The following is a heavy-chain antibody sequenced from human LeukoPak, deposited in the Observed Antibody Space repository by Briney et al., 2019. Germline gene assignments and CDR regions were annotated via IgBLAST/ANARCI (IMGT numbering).Heavy chain of an antibody. V-gene: IGHV3-74*01. CDR1: GFTFSSNW. CDR3: AREFPGAFDV. J-gene: IGHJ3*01. CDR2: IDNDGSST. Sequence: GGSLRLSCAASGFTFSSNWMHWVRQVPGKGLVWVSRIDNDGSSTSYADSVKGRLTISRDNSKNTLYLQMNSLRAEDTAVYYCAREFPGAFDVWGQGTMVTVSS.